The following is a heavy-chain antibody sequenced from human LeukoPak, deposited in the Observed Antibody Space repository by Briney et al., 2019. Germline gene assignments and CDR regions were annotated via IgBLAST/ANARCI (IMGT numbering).Heavy chain of an antibody. CDR1: GYTFTSYD. Sequence: GASVKVSCKASGYTFTSYDINWVRQATGQGLEWMGWMNPNSGNTVYAQNFQGRVTMTRNTSISTAYMELSSLRSDDTAVYYCAIIGSAMVRGVDAFDIWGQGTMVTVSS. J-gene: IGHJ3*02. CDR2: MNPNSGNT. V-gene: IGHV1-8*01. D-gene: IGHD3-10*01. CDR3: AIIGSAMVRGVDAFDI.